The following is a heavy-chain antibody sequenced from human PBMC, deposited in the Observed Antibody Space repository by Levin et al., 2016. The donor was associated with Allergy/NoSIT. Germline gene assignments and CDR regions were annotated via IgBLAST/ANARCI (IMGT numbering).Heavy chain of an antibody. D-gene: IGHD3-9*01. J-gene: IGHJ6*02. V-gene: IGHV1-18*01. CDR3: ARGQYYDILTGYYLTDYYYYYGMDV. CDR2: ISAYNGNT. Sequence: WVRQAPGQGLEWMGWISAYNGNTNYAQKLQGRVTMTTDTSTSTAYMELRSLRSDDTAVYYCARGQYYDILTGYYLTDYYYYYGMDVWGQGTTVTVSS.